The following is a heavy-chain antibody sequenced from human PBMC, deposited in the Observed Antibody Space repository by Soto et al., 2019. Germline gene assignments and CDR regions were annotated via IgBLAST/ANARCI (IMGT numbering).Heavy chain of an antibody. CDR1: GFAFSANY. V-gene: IGHV3-66*01. Sequence: EAHLVGSGGGLVQPGGSLRLSCAASGFAFSANYLSWVRQAPGKGLEWVSLIYSGGDTDYADSVRGRFTISRDNSKNTLYLQMNSLKAEDTAVYYCATRMTTAPYWGQGALVNVSS. CDR3: ATRMTTAPY. CDR2: IYSGGDT. J-gene: IGHJ4*02. D-gene: IGHD4-17*01.